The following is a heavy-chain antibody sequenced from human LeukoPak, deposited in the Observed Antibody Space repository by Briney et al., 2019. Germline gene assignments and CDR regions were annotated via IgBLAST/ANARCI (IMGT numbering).Heavy chain of an antibody. CDR3: PRGPVYSSSGSDP. D-gene: IGHD6-13*01. CDR2: MNPNSGNT. J-gene: IGHJ5*02. Sequence: GSVKVSCKASGYTFTSYDINWVRQATGQGLEWMGWMNPNSGNTGYAQKFQGRVTMTRNTSISTAYMELSSLRSEDTDVYYCPRGPVYSSSGSDPWGQGTLVTVSS. CDR1: GYTFTSYD. V-gene: IGHV1-8*01.